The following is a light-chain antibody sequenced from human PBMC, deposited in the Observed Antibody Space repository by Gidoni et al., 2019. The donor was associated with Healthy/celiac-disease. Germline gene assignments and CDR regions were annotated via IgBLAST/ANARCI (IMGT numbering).Light chain of an antibody. V-gene: IGKV1-39*01. Sequence: DIQMTQSPSSLSASVGDRVTITCRASQSISSYLNWYQQKPGKAPKLLIYAASSLQSGVPSRFGGSGSGTDFTLTISSLQPEDFATYYCQQSYSTHTFGQGTKLEIK. J-gene: IGKJ2*01. CDR2: AAS. CDR1: QSISSY. CDR3: QQSYSTHT.